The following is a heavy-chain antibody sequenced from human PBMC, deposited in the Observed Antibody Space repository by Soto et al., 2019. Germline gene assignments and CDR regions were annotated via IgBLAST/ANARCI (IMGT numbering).Heavy chain of an antibody. CDR2: IYKSATT. CDR1: GDSISTVDYF. Sequence: SETLSLTCSVSGDSISTVDYFWAWIRQPPGQALEYIGYIYKSATTYYNPSFESRVAISLDTSKSQFSLNVTSVTAADTAVYFCARGRYCLTGRCFPNWFDSWGQGTLVTVSA. CDR3: ARGRYCLTGRCFPNWFDS. J-gene: IGHJ5*01. V-gene: IGHV4-30-4*01. D-gene: IGHD2-15*01.